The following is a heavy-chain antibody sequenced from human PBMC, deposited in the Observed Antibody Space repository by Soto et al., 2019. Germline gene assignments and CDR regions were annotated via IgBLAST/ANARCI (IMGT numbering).Heavy chain of an antibody. V-gene: IGHV3-23*01. CDR2: ISGSGGST. J-gene: IGHJ5*02. D-gene: IGHD5-18*01. CDR1: GFTFSSYA. Sequence: GGSLRLSCAASGFTFSSYAMSWVRQAPGKGLEWVSAISGSGGSTYYADSVKGRFTISRDNSKNTLYLQMNSLRAEDTAVYYCAKDTANSYGSNWFDPWGQGTLVTVSS. CDR3: AKDTANSYGSNWFDP.